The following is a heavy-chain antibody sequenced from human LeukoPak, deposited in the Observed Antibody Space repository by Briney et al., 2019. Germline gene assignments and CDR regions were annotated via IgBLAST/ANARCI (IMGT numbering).Heavy chain of an antibody. V-gene: IGHV3-21*01. CDR3: AREVKGIAAAGTGGNWFDP. Sequence: PGGSLRLSCAASGFTFSSYTMNWVRQAPGKGLEWVSSITSGGVNTYYATSVKGRFTISRDNAKNSLFLQMNSLRAEDTAVYYCAREVKGIAAAGTGGNWFDPWGQGTLVTVSS. D-gene: IGHD6-13*01. CDR2: ITSGGVNT. J-gene: IGHJ5*02. CDR1: GFTFSSYT.